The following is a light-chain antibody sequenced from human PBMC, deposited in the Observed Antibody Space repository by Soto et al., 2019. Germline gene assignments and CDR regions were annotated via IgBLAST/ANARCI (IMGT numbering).Light chain of an antibody. Sequence: QSALTQPASVSGSPGQSITISCTGTSSDVGGYNYVSWYQQHPGKAPKLMIYEVSNRPSGVSNRYSGSKSGNTASLTSSGLQAEDEADYDCSSYTSSSTPKVFGTGTKLTVL. CDR2: EVS. V-gene: IGLV2-14*01. CDR1: SSDVGGYNY. J-gene: IGLJ1*01. CDR3: SSYTSSSTPKV.